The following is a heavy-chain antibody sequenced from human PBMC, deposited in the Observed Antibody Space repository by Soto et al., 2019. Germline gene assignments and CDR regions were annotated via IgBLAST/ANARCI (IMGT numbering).Heavy chain of an antibody. CDR1: CGSICSSSYY. CDR2: ISYIGST. V-gene: IGHV4-39*01. Sequence: ASETLSLTCTVSCGSICSSSYYSDWIPQAPGKGLEWIGSISYIGSTYYSPSLKSRVTISVDASKNQFSLKLRSVTAADTAVYYCARRVGTVAGPVPRIDPWGQGTLVTVS. CDR3: ARRVGTVAGPVPRIDP. D-gene: IGHD6-19*01. J-gene: IGHJ5*02.